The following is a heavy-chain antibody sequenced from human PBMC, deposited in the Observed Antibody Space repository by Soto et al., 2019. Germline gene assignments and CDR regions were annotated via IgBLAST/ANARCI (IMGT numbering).Heavy chain of an antibody. J-gene: IGHJ4*02. CDR3: ARSEFDGLFPLNY. V-gene: IGHV4-39*01. Sequence: PSGTLSLTCTVPGGSISSSIYYWGWIRQPPGKGLEWIGSFYYSGSPYYNPSLKSRVTISVDTSKNQFSLKLSSVTAADTAVYYCARSEFDGLFPLNYWGQGTLVTVSS. D-gene: IGHD3-10*01. CDR2: FYYSGSP. CDR1: GGSISSSIYY.